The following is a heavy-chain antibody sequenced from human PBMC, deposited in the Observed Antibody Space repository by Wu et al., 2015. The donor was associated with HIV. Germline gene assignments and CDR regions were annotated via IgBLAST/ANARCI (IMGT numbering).Heavy chain of an antibody. Sequence: QVQLVQSGAEVKKPGASVKVSCKTSGYTFTSYDINWVRQATGQGLEWMGWMNPKSYNTGYAQKFQGRLTMTRDTSISTAYMELSSLRSEDTAVYYCARGQQSGIAVAGTWIYYYYYGMDVWGQGTTVTVSS. V-gene: IGHV1-8*01. CDR3: ARGQQSGIAVAGTWIYYYYYGMDV. CDR1: GYTFTSYD. J-gene: IGHJ6*02. CDR2: MNPKSYNT. D-gene: IGHD6-19*01.